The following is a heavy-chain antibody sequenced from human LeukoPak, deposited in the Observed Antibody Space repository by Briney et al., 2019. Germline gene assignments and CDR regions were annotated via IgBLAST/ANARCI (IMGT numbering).Heavy chain of an antibody. J-gene: IGHJ4*02. D-gene: IGHD4-11*01. Sequence: KSGESLKISCKGSGYSFTSYWIGWVRQMPGKGLEWMGIIYPGDSDTRYSPSLQGQVTISADKSISTAFLQWSSLKASDTAIYYCVRLRSTTMAPLDYWGQGTLVTVSS. CDR3: VRLRSTTMAPLDY. CDR1: GYSFTSYW. V-gene: IGHV5-51*01. CDR2: IYPGDSDT.